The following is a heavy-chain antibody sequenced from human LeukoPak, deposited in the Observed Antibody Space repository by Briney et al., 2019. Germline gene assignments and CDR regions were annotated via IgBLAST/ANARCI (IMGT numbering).Heavy chain of an antibody. CDR3: AKDWNGSPFFDY. CDR1: GFTFSSYA. D-gene: IGHD3-3*01. Sequence: GGSLRLSCAASGFTFSSYAMSWVRQAPGKGLEWVSAISGSGGSTYYADSVKGRFTISRDNSKNTLYLQMNSLRAEDMAVYYCAKDWNGSPFFDYWGQGTLVTVSS. CDR2: ISGSGGST. V-gene: IGHV3-23*01. J-gene: IGHJ4*02.